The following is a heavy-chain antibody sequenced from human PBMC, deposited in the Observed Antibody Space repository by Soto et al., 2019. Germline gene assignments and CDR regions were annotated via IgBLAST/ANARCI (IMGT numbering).Heavy chain of an antibody. Sequence: QVQLVESGGGVVQPGRSLRLSCAASGFTFSNYAMHWVRQAPGKGLEWVAVISYDGSNKYYADSVKGRFTFSRDNSKKTLYLQMNSLGAEDTAVYYCAREGVAATSINFDYWGQGTLVTVSS. CDR1: GFTFSNYA. CDR3: AREGVAATSINFDY. J-gene: IGHJ4*02. CDR2: ISYDGSNK. V-gene: IGHV3-30-3*01. D-gene: IGHD2-15*01.